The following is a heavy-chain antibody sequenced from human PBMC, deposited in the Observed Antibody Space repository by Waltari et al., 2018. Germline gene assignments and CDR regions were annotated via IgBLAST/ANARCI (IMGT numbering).Heavy chain of an antibody. D-gene: IGHD6-6*01. CDR2: IYWDDDK. CDR3: THRQPAARSFDY. CDR1: GFSLSTSRVG. J-gene: IGHJ4*02. Sequence: QITLKESGPTLVKPTQTLTLTCTFSGFSLSTSRVGVGWIRQPPGKALEWLALIYWDDDKCYSPSLKSRLTITKDTSKNQVVLIMTNMDPVDTATYYCTHRQPAARSFDYWGQGTLVTVSS. V-gene: IGHV2-5*02.